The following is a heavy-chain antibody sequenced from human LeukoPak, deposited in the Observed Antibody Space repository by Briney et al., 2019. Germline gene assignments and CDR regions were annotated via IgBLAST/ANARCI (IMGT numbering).Heavy chain of an antibody. V-gene: IGHV3-23*01. CDR2: MSGSGGST. CDR3: AKDLEYSRGINWFDP. D-gene: IGHD6-6*01. J-gene: IGHJ5*02. Sequence: PGGSLRLSCAASGFTFSSYAMSWVRKAPGQGLEWVSAMSGSGGSTYYADSVKGRFTISRDNTKNKLYLQMNSLRAEDTAVYYCAKDLEYSRGINWFDPWGQGTLVTVSS. CDR1: GFTFSSYA.